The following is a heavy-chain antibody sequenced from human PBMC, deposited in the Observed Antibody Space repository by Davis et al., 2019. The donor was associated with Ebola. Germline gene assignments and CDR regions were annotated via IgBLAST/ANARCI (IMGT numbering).Heavy chain of an antibody. Sequence: GESLKISCAASGFTFSSYWMHWVRQAPGKGPVWVSRINPDGGRTGYADSVKGRFTISRDNAKSTLYLQMNSLKSEDAAVYYCARINSYGDFDYWGQGTLVTVSS. CDR2: INPDGGRT. D-gene: IGHD5-18*01. V-gene: IGHV3-74*01. CDR3: ARINSYGDFDY. CDR1: GFTFSSYW. J-gene: IGHJ4*02.